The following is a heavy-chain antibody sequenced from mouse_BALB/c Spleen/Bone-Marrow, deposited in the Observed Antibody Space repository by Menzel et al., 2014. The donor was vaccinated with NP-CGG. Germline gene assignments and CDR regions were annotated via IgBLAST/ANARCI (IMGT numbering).Heavy chain of an antibody. Sequence: QVQLQQSGAELARPGASVKMSCKASGYTFTNYTMHWIRQRPGQGLEWIGYIAPSSDYTNYNQNFKDKATLTADKSSSTAYMQLNSLTSEDFAVYYCAREARTGAWFAYWGQGTLVTVSA. CDR1: GYTFTNYT. D-gene: IGHD4-1*01. CDR3: AREARTGAWFAY. V-gene: IGHV1-4*01. J-gene: IGHJ3*01. CDR2: IAPSSDYT.